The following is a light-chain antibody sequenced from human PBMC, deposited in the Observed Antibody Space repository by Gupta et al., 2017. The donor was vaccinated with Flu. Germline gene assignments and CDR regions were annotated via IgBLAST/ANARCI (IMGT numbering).Light chain of an antibody. CDR2: AAS. Sequence: EFVLKQSPDTLSLSPGERATLSCRASQSLNRNYLAWYQQKPGQAPRLLIYAASNSATGIPDRFSGSGCGTDFTLTISRLEPEDFAVYYCQQYSSSIVYTFGQGTKLEIK. CDR3: QQYSSSIVYT. CDR1: QSLNRNY. J-gene: IGKJ2*01. V-gene: IGKV3-20*01.